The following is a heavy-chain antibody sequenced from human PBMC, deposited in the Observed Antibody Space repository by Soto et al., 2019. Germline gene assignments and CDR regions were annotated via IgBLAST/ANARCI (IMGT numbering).Heavy chain of an antibody. V-gene: IGHV3-23*01. D-gene: IGHD1-1*01. J-gene: IGHJ4*02. CDR1: GFTFNNYA. Sequence: EVQLLESGGDLVQPGGSLRLSCAASGFTFNNYAMSWVRQAPGKGLEWVSAISSRGDTTYYADSARGRFTISRDNSKNTLYRQMSSLRVEDTAVYYCANSFSPSGTNWQSHFDLWGQGTLVTVSS. CDR3: ANSFSPSGTNWQSHFDL. CDR2: ISSRGDTT.